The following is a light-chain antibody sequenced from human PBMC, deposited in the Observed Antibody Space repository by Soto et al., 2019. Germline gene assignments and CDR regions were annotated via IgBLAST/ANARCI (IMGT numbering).Light chain of an antibody. J-gene: IGKJ5*01. CDR3: QQYGSSLSIT. Sequence: EIVLTQSPGTLSLSPGERATLSCRASQSVSTFYLAWYQQRPGLAPRLLIYAASSRATGIPDRFSGGGSGTDFTLTISRLEPEDFAVYYCQQYGSSLSITFGQGTRLEIK. CDR2: AAS. V-gene: IGKV3-20*01. CDR1: QSVSTFY.